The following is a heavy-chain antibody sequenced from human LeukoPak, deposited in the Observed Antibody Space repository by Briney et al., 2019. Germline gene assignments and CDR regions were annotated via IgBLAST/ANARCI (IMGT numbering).Heavy chain of an antibody. V-gene: IGHV3-23*01. CDR1: GFTFSSYA. Sequence: GGSLRLSCAASGFTFSSYAMSWVRQAPGKGLEWVSAISGSGGSTYYADSVKGRFTISRDNSKNTLYLQMNSLRAEDTAVYYCAKDLLAPVGAPRGNWFDPWGQGTLVTVSS. CDR3: AKDLLAPVGAPRGNWFDP. D-gene: IGHD1-26*01. J-gene: IGHJ5*02. CDR2: ISGSGGST.